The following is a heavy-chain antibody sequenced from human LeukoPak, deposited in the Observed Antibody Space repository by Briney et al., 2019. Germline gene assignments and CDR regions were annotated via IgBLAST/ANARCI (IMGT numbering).Heavy chain of an antibody. CDR2: IWYDGSNK. CDR3: ARDQGGGSWIHDAFDI. V-gene: IGHV3-33*01. CDR1: GFTFSSYG. J-gene: IGHJ3*02. D-gene: IGHD6-13*01. Sequence: PGGSLRLSCAASGFTFSSYGMHWVRQAPGKGLEWVAVIWYDGSNKYYADSVKGRFTISRDNSKNTLYLQMNSLRAEDTAVYYCARDQGGGSWIHDAFDIWGQGTMVTVSS.